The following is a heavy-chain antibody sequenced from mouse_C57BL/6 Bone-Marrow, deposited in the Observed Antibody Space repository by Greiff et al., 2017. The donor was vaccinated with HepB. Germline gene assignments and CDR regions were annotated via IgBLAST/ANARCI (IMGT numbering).Heavy chain of an antibody. CDR2: IYPGGGYT. D-gene: IGHD2-5*01. V-gene: IGHV1-63*01. Sequence: VQLQQSGAELVRPGTSVKMSCKASGYTFTNYWIGWAKQRPGHGLEWIGDIYPGGGYTTYNEKFKGKATLTADKSSSTAYMQFSSLTSEDSAIYYCARKSNYVYYAMDYWGQGTSVTVSS. CDR3: ARKSNYVYYAMDY. J-gene: IGHJ4*01. CDR1: GYTFTNYW.